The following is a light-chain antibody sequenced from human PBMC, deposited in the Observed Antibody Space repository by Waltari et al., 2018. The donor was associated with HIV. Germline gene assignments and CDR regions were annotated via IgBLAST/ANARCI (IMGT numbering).Light chain of an antibody. CDR2: SAS. Sequence: DIQMTHSPSSLSASLGDRVTINCRASQDIGTWLAWYQHKPGKGPKLLIYSASSLQSGVPARFSGSGSGTHFTLTISSLQPEDFATYYCQQASNFPRTFGQGTKLEIK. CDR3: QQASNFPRT. V-gene: IGKV1-12*01. CDR1: QDIGTW. J-gene: IGKJ2*01.